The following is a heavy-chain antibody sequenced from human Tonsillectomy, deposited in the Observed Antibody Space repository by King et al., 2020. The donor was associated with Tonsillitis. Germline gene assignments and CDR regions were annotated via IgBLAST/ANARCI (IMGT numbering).Heavy chain of an antibody. D-gene: IGHD1-1*01. Sequence: VQLVESGGGLVKPGGSLRLSCAASGFIFSNAWMSWVRQAPGKGLEWVGRIKSKADGGPTNYAAPVKGRFTISRDDSKNTLYLQMNSLKTEDTAVYYCTTQGHFTTSTGTGLIVTLGDSWGQGTLVTVSS. CDR2: IKSKADGGPT. V-gene: IGHV3-15*01. CDR1: GFIFSNAW. J-gene: IGHJ4*02. CDR3: TTQGHFTTSTGTGLIVTLGDS.